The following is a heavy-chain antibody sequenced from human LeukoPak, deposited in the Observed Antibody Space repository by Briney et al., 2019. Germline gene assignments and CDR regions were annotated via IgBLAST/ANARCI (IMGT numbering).Heavy chain of an antibody. Sequence: SETLSLTCTVSGYSISSGYYWGWIRQPPGKGLEWIGSIYHSGSTYYNPSLKSRVTISVDTSKNQFSVKLSSVTAADTAVYYCARNWGGYDEVDYWGQGTLVTVSS. CDR2: IYHSGST. CDR1: GYSISSGYY. CDR3: ARNWGGYDEVDY. D-gene: IGHD5-12*01. J-gene: IGHJ4*02. V-gene: IGHV4-38-2*02.